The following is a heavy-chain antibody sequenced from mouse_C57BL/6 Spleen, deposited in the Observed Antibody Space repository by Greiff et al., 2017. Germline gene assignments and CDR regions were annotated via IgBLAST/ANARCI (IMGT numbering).Heavy chain of an antibody. CDR1: GFTFSSYG. V-gene: IGHV5-6*02. D-gene: IGHD1-1*01. CDR2: ISSGGSYT. Sequence: DVMLVESGGDLVKPGGSLKLSCAASGFTFSSYGMSWVRQTPDKRLEWVATISSGGSYTYYPDSVKGRFTISRDNAKNTLYLQMSSLKSEDTAMYYCARQGITTVVEGYFDYWGQGTTLTVSS. CDR3: ARQGITTVVEGYFDY. J-gene: IGHJ2*01.